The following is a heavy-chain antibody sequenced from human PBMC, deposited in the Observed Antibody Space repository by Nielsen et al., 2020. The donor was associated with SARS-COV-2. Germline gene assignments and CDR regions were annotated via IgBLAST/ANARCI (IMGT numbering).Heavy chain of an antibody. CDR2: IYPGDSDT. D-gene: IGHD2-21*02. V-gene: IGHV5-51*01. J-gene: IGHJ4*02. CDR1: GYSFTSYW. Sequence: GESLKISCKGSGYSFTSYWIGWVRQMPGKGLEWMGIIYPGDSDTRYSPSFQGQVTISVDKSISTAYLQWSSLKASDTAMYYCARLVGGPVVVTAIPAYWGQGTLVTVSS. CDR3: ARLVGGPVVVTAIPAY.